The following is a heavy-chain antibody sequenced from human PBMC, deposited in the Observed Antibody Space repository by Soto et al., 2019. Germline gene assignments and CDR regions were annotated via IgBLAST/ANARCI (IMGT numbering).Heavy chain of an antibody. D-gene: IGHD5-18*01. V-gene: IGHV3-15*07. J-gene: IGHJ4*02. CDR1: GFTFSNAW. Sequence: GGSLRLSCTASGFTFSNAWMNWVRQAPGEGLEWVGRIKSQIDGGATDYAPSVRGRFSISRDNSKNTLYLQMNSLRAEDTAVYYCAKGGRDSAMAGLDFDYWGQGTLVTVSS. CDR2: IKSQIDGGAT. CDR3: AKGGRDSAMAGLDFDY.